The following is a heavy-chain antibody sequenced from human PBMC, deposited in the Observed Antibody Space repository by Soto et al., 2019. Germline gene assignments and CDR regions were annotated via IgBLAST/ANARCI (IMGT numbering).Heavy chain of an antibody. CDR1: GFTFSSYE. CDR2: ISSSGSTI. D-gene: IGHD3-16*02. Sequence: PGGSLRLSCAASGFTFSSYEMNWVRQAPGKGLEWVSYISSSGSTIYYADSVKGRFTISRDNAKNSLYLQMNSLRAEDTAVYYCARVGIMITFGGVIVRDYYYYGMDVWGQGTTVTVSS. V-gene: IGHV3-48*03. CDR3: ARVGIMITFGGVIVRDYYYYGMDV. J-gene: IGHJ6*02.